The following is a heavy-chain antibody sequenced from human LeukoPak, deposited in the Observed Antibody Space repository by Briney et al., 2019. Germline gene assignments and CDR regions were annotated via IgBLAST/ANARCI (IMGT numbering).Heavy chain of an antibody. CDR2: I. J-gene: IGHJ4*02. D-gene: IGHD4-23*01. V-gene: IGHV3-21*01. CDR3: TREQDREAAATVVGDY. Sequence: GGSLRLSCAASGFTFSSYSMNWVRQAPGKGLEWVSSIYYADSVKGRFTISRDNAKNSLYVQMNSLRAEDTAVYYCTREQDREAAATVVGDYWGQGTLVTVSS. CDR1: GFTFSSYS.